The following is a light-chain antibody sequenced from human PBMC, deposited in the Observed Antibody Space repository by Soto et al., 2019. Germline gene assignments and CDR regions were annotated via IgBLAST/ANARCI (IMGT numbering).Light chain of an antibody. CDR3: HQSFTVPIT. CDR2: GAS. CDR1: QNINRY. J-gene: IGKJ5*01. Sequence: VRMPQSHYSLSASVGDRVTITCRASQNINRYVSWCQQKPGKAPTLLIFGASNLQTGVPSRFSGSGSGTEFTLTITNLQPVDFVPYYCHQSFTVPITFAHGTRLEIK. V-gene: IGKV1-39*01.